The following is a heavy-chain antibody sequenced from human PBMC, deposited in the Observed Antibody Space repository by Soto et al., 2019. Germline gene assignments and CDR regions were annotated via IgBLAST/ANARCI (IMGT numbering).Heavy chain of an antibody. D-gene: IGHD3-10*01. CDR1: GFTFGDYA. CDR2: IRSKAYGGTT. V-gene: IGHV3-49*03. CDR3: TRDYGLLWFGELLPDTPNYYYYYGMDV. Sequence: PGGSLRLSCTASGFTFGDYAMSWFRQAPGKGLEWVGSIRSKAYGGTTEYAASVKGRFTISRDDSKSIAYLQMNSLKTEDTAVYYCTRDYGLLWFGELLPDTPNYYYYYGMDVWGQGTTVTVSS. J-gene: IGHJ6*02.